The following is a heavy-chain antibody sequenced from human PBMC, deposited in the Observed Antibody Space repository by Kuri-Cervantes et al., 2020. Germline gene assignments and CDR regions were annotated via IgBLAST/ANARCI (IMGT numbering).Heavy chain of an antibody. J-gene: IGHJ3*02. V-gene: IGHV3-21*01. D-gene: IGHD6-13*01. Sequence: GGSLRLSCAASGFTFSSYSMNWVRQAPGKGLEWVSSISGSSSYIYYADSVKGRFTISRDNAKNSLYLQMNSLRAEDTAVYYCTRGGSSSPLTAFNTWGQGTMVTVSS. CDR2: ISGSSSYI. CDR1: GFTFSSYS. CDR3: TRGGSSSPLTAFNT.